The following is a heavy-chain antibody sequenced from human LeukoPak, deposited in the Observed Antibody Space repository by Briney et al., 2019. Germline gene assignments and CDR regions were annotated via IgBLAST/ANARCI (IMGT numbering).Heavy chain of an antibody. Sequence: PSETLSLTCTVSGGSISSGGYYWSWIRQHPGKGLEWIGYIYYSGSTYYNPSLKSRVTISVGTSKNQFSLKLSSVTAADTAVYYCARDGSTSSYGMDVWGQGTTVTVSS. CDR3: ARDGSTSSYGMDV. CDR2: IYYSGST. CDR1: GGSISSGGYY. D-gene: IGHD2-2*01. V-gene: IGHV4-31*03. J-gene: IGHJ6*02.